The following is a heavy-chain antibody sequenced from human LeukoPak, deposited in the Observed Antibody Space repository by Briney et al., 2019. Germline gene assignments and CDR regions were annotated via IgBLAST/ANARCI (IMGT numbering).Heavy chain of an antibody. CDR1: GFTFSSYW. V-gene: IGHV3-7*01. D-gene: IGHD6-19*01. CDR2: INQNGSDK. CDR3: ARGAGWPN. Sequence: GGSLRLSCAVSGFTFSSYWMSWVRQAPGKGLEWVANINQNGSDKYYVESVKGRFTISRDSAKNSLYLQMNGLRDEDTAVYYCARGAGWPNWGQGTLVTVSS. J-gene: IGHJ4*02.